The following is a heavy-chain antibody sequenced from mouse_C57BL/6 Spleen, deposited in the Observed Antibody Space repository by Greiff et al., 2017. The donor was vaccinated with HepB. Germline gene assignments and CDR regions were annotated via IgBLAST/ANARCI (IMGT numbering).Heavy chain of an antibody. CDR1: GYTFTDYY. Sequence: EVHLVESGPVLVKPGASVKMSCKASGYTFTDYYMNWVKQSHGKSLEWIGVINPYNGGTSYNQKFKGKATLTVDKSSSTAYMELNSLTSEDSAVYYCARLLGGGNYAMDYWGQGTSVTVSS. CDR3: ARLLGGGNYAMDY. V-gene: IGHV1-19*01. CDR2: INPYNGGT. D-gene: IGHD4-1*01. J-gene: IGHJ4*01.